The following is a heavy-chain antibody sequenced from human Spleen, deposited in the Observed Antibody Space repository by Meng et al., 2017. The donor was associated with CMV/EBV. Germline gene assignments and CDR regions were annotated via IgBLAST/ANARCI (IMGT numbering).Heavy chain of an antibody. CDR1: GFTSSSYA. Sequence: GGSLRLSCAASGFTSSSYAMSWVRQAPGKGLEWVSAISGSGGSTYYADSVKGRFTISRDNSKNTLYLQMNSLRAEDTAVYYCAKLRGIVVVPAAIFDYWGQGTLVTVSS. J-gene: IGHJ4*02. D-gene: IGHD2-2*01. CDR3: AKLRGIVVVPAAIFDY. V-gene: IGHV3-23*01. CDR2: ISGSGGST.